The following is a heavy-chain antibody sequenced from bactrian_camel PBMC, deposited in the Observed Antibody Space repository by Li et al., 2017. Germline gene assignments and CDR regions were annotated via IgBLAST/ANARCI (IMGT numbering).Heavy chain of an antibody. Sequence: HVQLVESGGDSVQAGGSLRLSCKLYSYVHYCMGWFRQAPGKEREGVAVICTRGTRTYYADSVKGRFTISRDNTDITLYLQMNNLYEYSYWGQGTQVTVS. J-gene: IGHJ4*01. CDR1: SYVHYC. V-gene: IGHV3S55*01. CDR2: ICTRGTRT.